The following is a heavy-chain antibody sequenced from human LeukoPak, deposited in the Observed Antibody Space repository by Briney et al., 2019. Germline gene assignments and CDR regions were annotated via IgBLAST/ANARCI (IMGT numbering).Heavy chain of an antibody. V-gene: IGHV3-21*04. CDR3: ARGADYYDISRFDY. J-gene: IGHJ4*02. Sequence: GGSLRLSCAASGFTFSSYSMNWVRQAPGKGLEWVPSISSSSSYIYYADSVKGRFTISRDNSKNTLYLQMNSLRAEDTAVYYCARGADYYDISRFDYWGQGTLVTVSS. CDR1: GFTFSSYS. D-gene: IGHD3-22*01. CDR2: ISSSSSYI.